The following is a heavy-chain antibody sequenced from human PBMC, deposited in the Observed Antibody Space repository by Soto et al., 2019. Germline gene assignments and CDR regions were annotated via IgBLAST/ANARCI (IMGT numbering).Heavy chain of an antibody. CDR3: ARDRLVHYDSSGYPDPHDAVDI. Sequence: QVQLVESGGGVVQPGRSLRRSCAASGFTFSSYAMHWVRQAPGKGLEWVAVISYDGSNKYYADSVKGRFTIARDNSKNTLYLKMNSLRAEDTAVYYGARDRLVHYDSSGYPDPHDAVDIGGQGTMVTVAS. D-gene: IGHD3-22*01. J-gene: IGHJ3*02. V-gene: IGHV3-30-3*01. CDR2: ISYDGSNK. CDR1: GFTFSSYA.